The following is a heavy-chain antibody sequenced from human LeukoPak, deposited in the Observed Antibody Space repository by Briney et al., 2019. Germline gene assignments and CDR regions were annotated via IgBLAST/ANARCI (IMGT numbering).Heavy chain of an antibody. V-gene: IGHV3-53*01. CDR3: ARDRSGGSLPNGSFDL. J-gene: IGHJ2*01. Sequence: GGSLRLFCAASGFTVSSNYMSWVRQAPGKGLEWVSVIYSGGSTYYADSVKGRFTISRDNSKNTLYLQMNSLRAEDTAVYYCARDRSGGSLPNGSFDLWGRGTLVTVSS. D-gene: IGHD2-15*01. CDR1: GFTVSSNY. CDR2: IYSGGST.